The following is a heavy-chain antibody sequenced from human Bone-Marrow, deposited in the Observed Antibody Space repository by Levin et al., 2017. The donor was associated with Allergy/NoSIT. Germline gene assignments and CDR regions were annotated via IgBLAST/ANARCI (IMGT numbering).Heavy chain of an antibody. Sequence: GASVKVSCKASGYTFTSYYMHWVRQAPGQGLEWMGIINPSGGSTSYAQKFQGRVTMTRDTSTSTVYMELSSLRSEDTAVYYCARGSYLFYSGSYYFDYWGQGTLVTVSS. CDR2: INPSGGST. CDR3: ARGSYLFYSGSYYFDY. CDR1: GYTFTSYY. D-gene: IGHD1-26*01. V-gene: IGHV1-46*01. J-gene: IGHJ4*02.